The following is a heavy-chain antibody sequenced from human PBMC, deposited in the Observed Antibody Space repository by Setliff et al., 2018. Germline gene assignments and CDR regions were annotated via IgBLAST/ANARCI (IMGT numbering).Heavy chain of an antibody. Sequence: ASVKVSCKASGYTFRQSIVSWVRQAPGQGLEWLGWIGVYSGNTYSAQRFQGRVSLATDESTNTAYLELRGLRSDDTAVYYCMRLVRFCSRTVCQRTSGDEAWGQGTLVTVS. D-gene: IGHD3-3*01. CDR2: IGVYSGNT. J-gene: IGHJ5*02. V-gene: IGHV1-18*01. CDR1: GYTFRQSI. CDR3: MRLVRFCSRTVCQRTSGDEA.